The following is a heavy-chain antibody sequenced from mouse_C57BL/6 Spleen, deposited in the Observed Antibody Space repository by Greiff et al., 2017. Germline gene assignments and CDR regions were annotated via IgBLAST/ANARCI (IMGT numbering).Heavy chain of an antibody. Sequence: EVKLQESGGGLVQPGGSLSLSCAASGFTFTDYYMSWVRQPPGKGLEWLGFIRNKANGYTSEYSVSVKGRFTISRDNSRSILYLQMNALGAEDSASYYCARCEGNFFDYWGQGTTLTVSS. CDR2: IRNKANGYTS. J-gene: IGHJ2*01. CDR1: GFTFTDYY. V-gene: IGHV7-3*01. D-gene: IGHD2-1*01. CDR3: ARCEGNFFDY.